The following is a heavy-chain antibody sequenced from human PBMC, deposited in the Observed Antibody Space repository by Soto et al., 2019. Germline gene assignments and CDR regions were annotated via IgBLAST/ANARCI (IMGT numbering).Heavy chain of an antibody. CDR3: AREGNLELPNWSDP. V-gene: IGHV1-69*13. D-gene: IGHD1-7*01. CDR2: IIPIFGTA. Sequence: SVKVSCKASGGTFSSYAISWVRQAPGQGLEWMGGIIPIFGTANYAQKFQGRVTITADESTSTAYMELSSLRSEDTAVYYCAREGNLELPNWSDPWGQGTLVTVSS. J-gene: IGHJ5*02. CDR1: GGTFSSYA.